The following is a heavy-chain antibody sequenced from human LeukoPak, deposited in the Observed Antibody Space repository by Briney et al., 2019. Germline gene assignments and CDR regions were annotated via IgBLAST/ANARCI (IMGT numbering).Heavy chain of an antibody. CDR3: ARGGYSSSWYEFDY. Sequence: ASVKVSCKASGYTFTSYDINWVRQATGQGLEWMGWMNPNSGNTGYAQKFQGRVTMTRNTSISTAYMELSSLRSDDTAVYYCARGGYSSSWYEFDYWGQGTLVTVSS. CDR1: GYTFTSYD. V-gene: IGHV1-8*01. CDR2: MNPNSGNT. D-gene: IGHD6-13*01. J-gene: IGHJ4*02.